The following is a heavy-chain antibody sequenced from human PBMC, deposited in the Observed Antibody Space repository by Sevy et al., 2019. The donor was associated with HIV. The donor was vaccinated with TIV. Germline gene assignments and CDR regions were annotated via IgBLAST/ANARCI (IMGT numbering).Heavy chain of an antibody. V-gene: IGHV3-23*01. D-gene: IGHD6-19*01. CDR3: AKGSNRVAGPLIYYYYYYMDV. J-gene: IGHJ6*03. CDR1: GLTFSSYA. Sequence: GGSLRLSCAASGLTFSSYAMSWVRQAPGKGLEWVSPISGSGGSTYYADSVKGRFTISRDNSENTLYLQMNSLRAEDTAVYYCAKGSNRVAGPLIYYYYYYMDVWGKWTTVTVSS. CDR2: ISGSGGST.